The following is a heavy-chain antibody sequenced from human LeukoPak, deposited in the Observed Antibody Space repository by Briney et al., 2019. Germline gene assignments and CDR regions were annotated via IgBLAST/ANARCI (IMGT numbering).Heavy chain of an antibody. Sequence: GGSLRLSCAASGFTVSSNYMSWVRQAPGKGLEWVSVIYSGGSTYYADSVKGRFTISRDNSKNTLYLQMNSLRAEDTAVYYCAKDLRVPDAVDAFDIWGQGTMVTVSS. D-gene: IGHD1-14*01. J-gene: IGHJ3*02. CDR1: GFTVSSNY. CDR2: IYSGGST. V-gene: IGHV3-53*01. CDR3: AKDLRVPDAVDAFDI.